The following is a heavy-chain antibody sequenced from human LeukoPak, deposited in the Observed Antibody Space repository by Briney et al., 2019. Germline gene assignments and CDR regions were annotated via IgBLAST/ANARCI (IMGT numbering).Heavy chain of an antibody. J-gene: IGHJ3*02. CDR1: GYTFTSYG. Sequence: ASVKVSCKASGYTFTSYGINWVRQAPGQGLEWMGWISAYNGDTNYAQKLQGRVTMTTDTSTSTAYMELRSLRSDDTAVYYCASPRRDSSGYYYAFDIWGQGTMVTVSS. CDR2: ISAYNGDT. D-gene: IGHD3-22*01. CDR3: ASPRRDSSGYYYAFDI. V-gene: IGHV1-18*01.